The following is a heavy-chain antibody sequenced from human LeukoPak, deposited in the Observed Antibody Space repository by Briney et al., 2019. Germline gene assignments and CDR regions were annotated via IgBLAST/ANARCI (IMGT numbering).Heavy chain of an antibody. D-gene: IGHD2-15*01. CDR3: ATGRDCSGGSCYSGWFDP. CDR1: GYTLTELS. Sequence: ASVKLSCKVSGYTLTELSMHWVRQAPGKWLEWMGGFDPEDGETIYAQKFQGRVNMTEDPSTDTAYMELSSLRCEDPAVYYCATGRDCSGGSCYSGWFDPWGQGTLVTVSS. CDR2: FDPEDGET. J-gene: IGHJ5*02. V-gene: IGHV1-24*01.